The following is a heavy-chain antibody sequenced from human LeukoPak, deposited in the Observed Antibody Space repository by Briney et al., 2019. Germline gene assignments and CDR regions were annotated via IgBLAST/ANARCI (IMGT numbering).Heavy chain of an antibody. CDR1: GFTFGDYA. CDR2: IWYDGSNK. Sequence: GGSLRLSCTASGFTFGDYAMSWVRQAPGKGLEWVAVIWYDGSNKYYADSVKGRFTISRDNSKNTLYLQMNSLRAEDTAVYYCAKDPSSWIQLWSTSDAFDIWGQGTMVTVSS. V-gene: IGHV3-33*06. J-gene: IGHJ3*02. D-gene: IGHD5-18*01. CDR3: AKDPSSWIQLWSTSDAFDI.